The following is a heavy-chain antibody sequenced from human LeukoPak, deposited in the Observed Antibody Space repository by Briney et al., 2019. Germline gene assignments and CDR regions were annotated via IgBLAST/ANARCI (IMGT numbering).Heavy chain of an antibody. D-gene: IGHD5-18*01. CDR2: IIPIFGTA. CDR1: GGTFSRYA. J-gene: IGHJ4*02. CDR3: ARDRKSGYSYASEY. Sequence: SVKVSCKASGGTFSRYAISWVRQAPGQGLEWMGGIIPIFGTANYAQKFQGRVTITADESTSTAYMELSSLRSEDTAVYYCARDRKSGYSYASEYWGQGTLVTVSS. V-gene: IGHV1-69*13.